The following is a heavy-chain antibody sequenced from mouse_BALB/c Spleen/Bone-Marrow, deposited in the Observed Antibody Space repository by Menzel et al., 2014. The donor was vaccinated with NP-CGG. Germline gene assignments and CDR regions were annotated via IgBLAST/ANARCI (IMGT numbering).Heavy chain of an antibody. D-gene: IGHD1-1*01. Sequence: EVQLQQSGPELVKPGASAKMSCKASGYTFTNYVMHWVKQKPGQGLEWIGYINPYNDGTKYNEKFKGKATLTSDKSSGTAYMELSSLTSEDSAVYYCARRPSFYGSSYGAMDYWGQGTSVTVSS. CDR3: ARRPSFYGSSYGAMDY. J-gene: IGHJ4*01. CDR2: INPYNDGT. CDR1: GYTFTNYV. V-gene: IGHV1-14*01.